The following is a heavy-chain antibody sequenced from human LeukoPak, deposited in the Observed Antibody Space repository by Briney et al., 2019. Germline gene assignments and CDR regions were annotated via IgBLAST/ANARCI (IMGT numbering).Heavy chain of an antibody. Sequence: ASVKVSCKASVYTFTGYYMHWVRQAPGQGLEWMGWINPNSGGTNYAQKFQGRVTMTRDTSISTAYMELSRLRSDDTAVYYCARDNVDIVATIGYWGQGTLVSLSS. V-gene: IGHV1-2*02. CDR1: VYTFTGYY. D-gene: IGHD5-12*01. J-gene: IGHJ4*02. CDR3: ARDNVDIVATIGY. CDR2: INPNSGGT.